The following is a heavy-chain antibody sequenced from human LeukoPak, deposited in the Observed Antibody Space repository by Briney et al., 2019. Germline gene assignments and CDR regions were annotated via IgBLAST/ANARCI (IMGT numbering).Heavy chain of an antibody. Sequence: GGSLRLSCAASGFTFSSYSMNWVRQAPGKGLEWVSSISSSSSYIYYADSVKGRFTISRDNAKNSLYLQMNSLRAEDTAVYYCARDPGGDYDILTGYTMPPYYYGMDVWGQGTTVTVSS. CDR1: GFTFSSYS. V-gene: IGHV3-21*01. J-gene: IGHJ6*02. CDR2: ISSSSSYI. CDR3: ARDPGGDYDILTGYTMPPYYYGMDV. D-gene: IGHD3-9*01.